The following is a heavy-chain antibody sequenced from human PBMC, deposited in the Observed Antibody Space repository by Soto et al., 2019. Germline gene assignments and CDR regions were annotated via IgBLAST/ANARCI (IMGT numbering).Heavy chain of an antibody. J-gene: IGHJ6*02. CDR3: ARGRQGGGSCLECYYYGMDV. CDR2: IIPIFGTA. Sequence: ASVKVSCKASGGTFSSYAISWVRQAPGQGLEWMGGIIPIFGTANYAQKFQGRVTITADESTSTAYMELSSLRSEDTAVYYCARGRQGGGSCLECYYYGMDVWGQGTTVTVSS. D-gene: IGHD2-15*01. V-gene: IGHV1-69*13. CDR1: GGTFSSYA.